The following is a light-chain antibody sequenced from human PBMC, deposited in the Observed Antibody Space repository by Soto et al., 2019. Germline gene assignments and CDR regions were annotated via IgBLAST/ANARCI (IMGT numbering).Light chain of an antibody. Sequence: EIVLTQSPATLSLSPGEGATLSCRASQSVSSYLAWYQQKPGQTPRLLIYDASNRATGIPARFSGSGSGTDFTLTISSLEPEDFAVYYCQQRYNWPLTFGQGTRLEIK. CDR3: QQRYNWPLT. CDR2: DAS. V-gene: IGKV3-11*01. CDR1: QSVSSY. J-gene: IGKJ2*01.